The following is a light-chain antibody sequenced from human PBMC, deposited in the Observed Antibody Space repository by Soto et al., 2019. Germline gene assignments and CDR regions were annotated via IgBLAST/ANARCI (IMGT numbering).Light chain of an antibody. V-gene: IGKV3-15*01. CDR2: GGS. J-gene: IGKJ4*01. Sequence: EIVMTQSPGTLSVSPGERATLSCRASQSVSINLAWYQQKPGQAPSLLIYGGSTRATGTPARFSGSGSGTEFTLTINSLQPEDLAVYYCQQYHKWPPLTFGGGTNVEIK. CDR1: QSVSIN. CDR3: QQYHKWPPLT.